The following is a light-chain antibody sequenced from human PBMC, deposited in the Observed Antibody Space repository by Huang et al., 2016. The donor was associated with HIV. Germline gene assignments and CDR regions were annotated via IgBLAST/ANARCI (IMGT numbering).Light chain of an antibody. CDR1: QSLIHSNGNTY. CDR3: MQGTHLFT. J-gene: IGKJ4*01. Sequence: VVLTQSPLYLSVTLGQPASISCRSSQSLIHSNGNTYLNWFQQRPGQSPRRLSSQVSRRDSGVPDRFSGSGSGTDFALKISRVEAEDVGVYYCMQGTHLFTFGGGTRVDIK. V-gene: IGKV2-30*02. CDR2: QVS.